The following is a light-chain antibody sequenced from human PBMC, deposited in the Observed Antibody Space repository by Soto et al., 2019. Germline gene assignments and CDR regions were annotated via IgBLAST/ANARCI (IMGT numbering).Light chain of an antibody. CDR2: AAS. CDR1: QSVTSN. CDR3: QQDTNWART. J-gene: IGKJ2*01. V-gene: IGKV3-15*01. Sequence: EIVMTQSPATLSVSPGERATLSCRASQSVTSNLAWYQQKPGQPPRLLMYAASSRATGIPARFSGSGSGTEVTLTISSLPSEDFAGYYRQQDTNWARTFGQGTKLEIK.